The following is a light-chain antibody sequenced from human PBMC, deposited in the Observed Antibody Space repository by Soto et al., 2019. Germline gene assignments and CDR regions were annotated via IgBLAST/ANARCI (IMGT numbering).Light chain of an antibody. CDR2: GAS. Sequence: EIVLTQSPGTLSLSPGERATLSCRASQSVTSTYLGWYQQKPGQAPSLLIYGASSRATGIPDRFSGSGSGTDFTLIISRLEPEDFAVYYCQQRSNWPPLTFGGGTKVDIK. CDR3: QQRSNWPPLT. CDR1: QSVTSTY. V-gene: IGKV3D-20*02. J-gene: IGKJ4*01.